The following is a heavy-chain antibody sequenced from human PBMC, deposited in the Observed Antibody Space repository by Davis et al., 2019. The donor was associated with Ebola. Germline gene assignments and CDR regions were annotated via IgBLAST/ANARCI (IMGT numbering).Heavy chain of an antibody. V-gene: IGHV4-4*07. CDR3: AREGHMDV. Sequence: MPSETLSLTCTVSGGSISGYYWSWIRQPAGKGLEWIGRIYSSGSSKYNPSLKSRVTMSVDTSKNQFSLKLSSMTAEDTAVYYCAREGHMDVWGQGTTVIVSS. CDR2: IYSSGSS. CDR1: GGSISGYY. J-gene: IGHJ6*02.